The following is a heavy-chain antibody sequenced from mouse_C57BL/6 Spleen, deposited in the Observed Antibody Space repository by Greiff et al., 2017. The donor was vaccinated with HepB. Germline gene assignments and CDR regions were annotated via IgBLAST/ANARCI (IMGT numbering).Heavy chain of an antibody. Sequence: QVQLQQPGAELVKPGASVKLSCKASGYTFTSYWMQWVKQRPGQGLEWIGEIDPSDSYTNYNQKFKGKATLTVDTSSSTAYMQLSSLTSEDSAVYYCASGVTVVFDYWGQGTTLTVSS. CDR2: IDPSDSYT. CDR1: GYTFTSYW. J-gene: IGHJ2*01. V-gene: IGHV1-50*01. D-gene: IGHD1-1*01. CDR3: ASGVTVVFDY.